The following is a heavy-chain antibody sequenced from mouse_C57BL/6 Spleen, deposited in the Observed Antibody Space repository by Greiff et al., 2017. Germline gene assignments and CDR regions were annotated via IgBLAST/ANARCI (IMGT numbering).Heavy chain of an antibody. CDR3: TRDGLTGYYFDY. D-gene: IGHD4-1*01. J-gene: IGHJ2*01. Sequence: EVKLMESGEGLVKPGGSLKLSCAASGFTFSSYAMSWVRQTPEKRLEWVAYISSGGDYIYYADTVKGRFTISRDNARNTLYLQMSSLKSEDTAMYYCTRDGLTGYYFDYWGQGTTLTVSS. CDR2: ISSGGDYI. CDR1: GFTFSSYA. V-gene: IGHV5-9-1*02.